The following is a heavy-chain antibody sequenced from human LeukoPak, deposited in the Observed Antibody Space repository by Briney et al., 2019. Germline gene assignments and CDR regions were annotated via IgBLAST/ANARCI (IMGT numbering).Heavy chain of an antibody. V-gene: IGHV3-7*01. CDR2: IKQDGSER. Sequence: GGSLRLSCAASGFTFSSYWMSWVRQAPGKGLEWVANIKQDGSERYYVGSVKGRFTISRDNAKNSLYLQTNSLRVEDTAVYYCAIEEGTSPFDYWGQGTLVTVSS. J-gene: IGHJ4*02. CDR3: AIEEGTSPFDY. D-gene: IGHD3-10*01. CDR1: GFTFSSYW.